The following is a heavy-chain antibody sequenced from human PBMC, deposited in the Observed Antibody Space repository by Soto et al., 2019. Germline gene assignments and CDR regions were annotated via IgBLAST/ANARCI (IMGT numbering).Heavy chain of an antibody. CDR2: INAGNGNT. CDR3: ASAVAVAAAFAY. V-gene: IGHV1-3*05. D-gene: IGHD2-15*01. Sequence: QVQLVQSGAEEKKPGASVKVSCKASGYTFTGYAMHWVRQAPGQRLEWMGWINAGNGNTKYSQKFQGRVTITRDTSASTAYMELSSLRSEDTAVYSCASAVAVAAAFAYWGQGTLVTVSS. CDR1: GYTFTGYA. J-gene: IGHJ4*02.